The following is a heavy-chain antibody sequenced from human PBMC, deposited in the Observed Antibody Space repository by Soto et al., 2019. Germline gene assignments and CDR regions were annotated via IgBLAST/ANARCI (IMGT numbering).Heavy chain of an antibody. Sequence: ASVKVSCKASGYTFITYYMNWVRQAPGQGLEWMGMINPSGGSTSYAQKFQDTATMTRDTSTSTVYMELSSLRSEDTAVYYCAREDTANGGAFDVWGQGTMVTV. CDR3: AREDTANGGAFDV. CDR1: GYTFITYY. J-gene: IGHJ3*01. D-gene: IGHD5-18*01. CDR2: INPSGGST. V-gene: IGHV1-46*01.